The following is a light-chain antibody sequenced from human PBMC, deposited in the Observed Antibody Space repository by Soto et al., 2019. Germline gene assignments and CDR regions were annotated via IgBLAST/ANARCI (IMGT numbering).Light chain of an antibody. Sequence: DIQMTQSPSTLSASVGDRVTITCRASQSISSWLAWYQQKPGKAPKHLIYKASSLESGVPSRFSGSGSGTEFTLTISSLQPDDFATYYCQQYNSSPTFGQGTKVEIK. CDR1: QSISSW. CDR2: KAS. CDR3: QQYNSSPT. J-gene: IGKJ1*01. V-gene: IGKV1-5*03.